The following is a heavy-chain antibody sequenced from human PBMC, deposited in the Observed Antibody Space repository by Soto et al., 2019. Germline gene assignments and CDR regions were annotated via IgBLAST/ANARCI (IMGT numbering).Heavy chain of an antibody. CDR2: IMAVFGTA. V-gene: IGHV1-69*01. J-gene: IGHJ6*02. D-gene: IGHD3-16*01. CDR1: GGSFRDYA. CDR3: ATSRGFYAAMDV. Sequence: QVHLVQSGAEVKKPGSSVKVSCRVSGGSFRDYAISWVRQAPGQGPEWMGGIMAVFGTATYAQGFQGRVTISADESTSTAYMALSSLTSGDAAVYYCATSRGFYAAMDVWGQGTTVSVSS.